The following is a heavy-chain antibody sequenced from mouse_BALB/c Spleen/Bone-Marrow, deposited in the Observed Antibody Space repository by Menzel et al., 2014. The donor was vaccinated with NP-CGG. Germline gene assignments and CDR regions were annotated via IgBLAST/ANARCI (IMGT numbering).Heavy chain of an antibody. Sequence: EVQRVESGGGLVQPGGSLKLSCAASGFTFSSYGMSWVRQTPDKRLELVASINSNGGSTYYPDSVKGRFTISRDNAKNTPSLQMSSLKSEDTAMYYCARGNYGNYVDYFDHWGQGTTLTVSS. CDR1: GFTFSSYG. CDR3: ARGNYGNYVDYFDH. D-gene: IGHD2-1*01. CDR2: INSNGGST. J-gene: IGHJ2*01. V-gene: IGHV5-6-3*01.